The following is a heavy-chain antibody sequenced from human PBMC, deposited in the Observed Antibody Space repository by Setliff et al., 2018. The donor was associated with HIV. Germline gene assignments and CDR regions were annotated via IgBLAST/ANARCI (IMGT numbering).Heavy chain of an antibody. J-gene: IGHJ4*02. CDR3: ARDLGGLWAVFDC. V-gene: IGHV4-59*11. Sequence: SETLSLTCTASGGSISGHYWSWIRQPPGKELEWIASMVYTGGTNYNTSLKSRVSVSVDTSKNHFYLKLSSLTPADTAVYYCARDLGGLWAVFDCWGPGTLVTVSS. D-gene: IGHD2-21*01. CDR2: MVYTGGT. CDR1: GGSISGHY.